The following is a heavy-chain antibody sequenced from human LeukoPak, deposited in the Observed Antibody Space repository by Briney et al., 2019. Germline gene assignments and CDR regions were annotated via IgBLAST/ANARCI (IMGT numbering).Heavy chain of an antibody. D-gene: IGHD2/OR15-2a*01. CDR1: GFTFSSYW. CDR2: IKQDGSGK. CDR3: ARDYILQPFDY. J-gene: IGHJ4*02. Sequence: GGSLRLSCAASGFTFSSYWMSWVRQAPGKGLEWVANIKQDGSGKYYVDSVKGRFTISRDNAKNSLYLQMDSLRAEDTAVYYCARDYILQPFDYWGQGTLVTVSS. V-gene: IGHV3-7*01.